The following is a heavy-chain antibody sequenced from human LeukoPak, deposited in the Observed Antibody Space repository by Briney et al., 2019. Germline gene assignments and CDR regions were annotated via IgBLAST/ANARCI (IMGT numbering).Heavy chain of an antibody. CDR3: ARILEMSTIELDY. D-gene: IGHD5-24*01. V-gene: IGHV1-46*01. Sequence: GASVKVSCKASGYTFTSYYMHWVRQAPGQGLEWMGIINPSGGSTSYAQKFQGRVTMTRDMSTSTVYMELRSLRSDDTAVYYCARILEMSTIELDYWGQGTLVTVSS. CDR1: GYTFTSYY. CDR2: INPSGGST. J-gene: IGHJ4*02.